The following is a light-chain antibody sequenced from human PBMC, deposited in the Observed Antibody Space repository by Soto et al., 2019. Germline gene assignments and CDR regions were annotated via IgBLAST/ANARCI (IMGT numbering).Light chain of an antibody. Sequence: DIQMTQSPSTLSASVGDRVTITCRASQTINSKLAWYQKKPGQAPKLLIFDGYNLESGVPSRSSGSGSGTEFTLSIGSLQPDDFATYYCQQYETYFRYTFGQGTKLDIK. J-gene: IGKJ2*01. CDR2: DGY. CDR3: QQYETYFRYT. V-gene: IGKV1-5*01. CDR1: QTINSK.